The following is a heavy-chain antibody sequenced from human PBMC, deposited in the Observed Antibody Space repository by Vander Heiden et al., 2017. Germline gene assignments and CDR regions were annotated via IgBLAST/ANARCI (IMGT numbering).Heavy chain of an antibody. Sequence: EVQVLESGGGLVQPGGSLRLSCAARGFACSSCAMSWVRQAPGRGLEGGSAISGSGGSTYYADSVKGRFTISRENSKNTLSLQMNSLRAEDSAVYYCAKDVWFWEGKSWGQGTLVTVSS. J-gene: IGHJ5*02. CDR2: ISGSGGST. CDR1: GFACSSCA. V-gene: IGHV3-23*01. CDR3: AKDVWFWEGKS. D-gene: IGHD3-10*01.